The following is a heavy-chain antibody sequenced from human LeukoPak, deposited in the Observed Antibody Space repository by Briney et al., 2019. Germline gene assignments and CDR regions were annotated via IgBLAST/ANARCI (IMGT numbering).Heavy chain of an antibody. J-gene: IGHJ4*02. D-gene: IGHD6-25*01. CDR2: ISYDGSNK. V-gene: IGHV3-30*04. Sequence: GRSLRLSCAASGFTFSSYAMHWVRQAPGKGLEWVAVISYDGSNKYYADSVKGRFTISRDNSKNTLYLQMNSLRAEDTAVYYCARVVWGIAAVASDYWGQGTLVTVSS. CDR3: ARVVWGIAAVASDY. CDR1: GFTFSSYA.